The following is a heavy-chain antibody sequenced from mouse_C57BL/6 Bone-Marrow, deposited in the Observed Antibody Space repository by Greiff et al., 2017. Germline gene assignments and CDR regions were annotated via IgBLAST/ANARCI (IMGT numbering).Heavy chain of an antibody. CDR1: GYTFTSYG. CDR3: ASLYDGYSAWFAY. V-gene: IGHV1-81*01. J-gene: IGHJ3*01. D-gene: IGHD2-3*01. CDR2: IYPRSGNT. Sequence: VQLVESGAELARPGASVKLSCKASGYTFTSYGISWVKQRTGQGLEWIGEIYPRSGNTYYNEKFKGKATLTADKSSSTAYMELRSLTSEDSAVYFCASLYDGYSAWFAYGGQGTLVTVSA.